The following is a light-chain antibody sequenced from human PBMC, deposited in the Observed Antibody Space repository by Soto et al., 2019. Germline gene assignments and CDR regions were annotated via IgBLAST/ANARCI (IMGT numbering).Light chain of an antibody. J-gene: IGLJ1*01. CDR2: EVN. CDR1: SSDVGSYYP. Sequence: QSALTQPASMSGSPGQSITISCTGTSSDVGSYYPVSWFQQHPGKAPKLIIYEVNKPPSGVSDRFSGSKSGTTASLTISGLQAAAEAEYYCCSYAGDTTFFVFGTGTKVTVL. CDR3: CSYAGDTTFFV. V-gene: IGLV2-23*02.